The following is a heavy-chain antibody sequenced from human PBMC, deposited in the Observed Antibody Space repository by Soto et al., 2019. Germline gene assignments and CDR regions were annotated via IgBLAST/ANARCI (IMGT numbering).Heavy chain of an antibody. Sequence: TSETLSLTCTVSGGSVSSSSYYWGWVRQPPGKGLEWIGSVYYSGSTYYNPSLESRVTISVDKSKTQFPLKLMSLSAADTAVYYCGGLEGLATISYYFDYWGQGALVTVSS. J-gene: IGHJ4*02. V-gene: IGHV4-39*01. CDR2: VYYSGST. D-gene: IGHD3-9*01. CDR3: GGLEGLATISYYFDY. CDR1: GGSVSSSSYY.